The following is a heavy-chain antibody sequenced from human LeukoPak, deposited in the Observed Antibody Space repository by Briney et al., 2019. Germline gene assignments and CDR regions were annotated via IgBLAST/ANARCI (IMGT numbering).Heavy chain of an antibody. CDR1: GFTFNYYS. J-gene: IGHJ4*02. CDR3: ARDWGGRSAVAGTFDY. CDR2: ISYDGSNE. Sequence: GRSLRLSCAASGFTFNYYSMHWVRQAPGKGLEWVAGISYDGSNEYYADAMKGRFTISRDNSKNTLYLQMSSLRAEDTAVYYCARDWGGRSAVAGTFDYWGQGTLVTVSS. V-gene: IGHV3-30*04. D-gene: IGHD6-19*01.